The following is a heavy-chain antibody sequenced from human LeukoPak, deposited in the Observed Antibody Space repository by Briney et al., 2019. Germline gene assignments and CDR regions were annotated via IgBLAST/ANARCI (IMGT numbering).Heavy chain of an antibody. CDR2: INHSGST. D-gene: IGHD2-2*01. CDR1: GGSFSGYY. J-gene: IGHJ4*02. CDR3: ARGIPGSVVVPAALYYFDH. Sequence: PSETLSLTCAVYGGSFSGYYWSWIRQPPGKGLEWIGEINHSGSTNYNPSLKSRVTISVDTSKNQFSLKLSSVTAADTAVYYCARGIPGSVVVPAALYYFDHWGQGTLVTVSS. V-gene: IGHV4-34*01.